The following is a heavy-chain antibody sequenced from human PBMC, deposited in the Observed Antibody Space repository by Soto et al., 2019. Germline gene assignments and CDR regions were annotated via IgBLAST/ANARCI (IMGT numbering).Heavy chain of an antibody. J-gene: IGHJ6*02. CDR2: ISFDGSNK. D-gene: IGHD3-22*01. V-gene: IGHV3-30*04. Sequence: QVQLVESGGGVVQPERSQRLSCAASKFTFRTYVMHWVRQAPGKGLEWVALISFDGSNKYYADSVKGRFTISRDNSKNTMYLQMNSLRPEDTAVYYFAREMIPMIMGGMSAMVFWGQGTTVTVSS. CDR3: AREMIPMIMGGMSAMVF. CDR1: KFTFRTYV.